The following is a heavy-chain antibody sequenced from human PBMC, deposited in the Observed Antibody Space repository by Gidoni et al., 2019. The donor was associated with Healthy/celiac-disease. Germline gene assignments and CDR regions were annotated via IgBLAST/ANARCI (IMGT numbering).Heavy chain of an antibody. D-gene: IGHD2-15*01. Sequence: EVQLLESGGGLVQPGGSLRISCDASGSTFSSDAMSGVRQAPGQGLEWVSAISGSGGSTYYADSVKGRFTISRDNSKNALYLQMNSLRAEDTAVYYCAKGGVVVVVAATYFDYWCQGTLVTVSS. CDR3: AKGGVVVVVAATYFDY. V-gene: IGHV3-23*01. CDR2: ISGSGGST. CDR1: GSTFSSDA. J-gene: IGHJ4*02.